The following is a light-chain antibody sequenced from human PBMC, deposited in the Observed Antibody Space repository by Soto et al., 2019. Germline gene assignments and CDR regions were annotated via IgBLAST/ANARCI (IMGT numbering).Light chain of an antibody. CDR1: QNIHGY. Sequence: DIQMTQSPSSLSASVGDRVTITCRASQNIHGYLNWYQQKPGKAPKLLIYKASSLESGVPSRFSGSGSGTEFTLTISSLQSEDFAVYYCQQSHNWPRTFGQGTKVDIK. V-gene: IGKV1-39*01. CDR2: KAS. J-gene: IGKJ1*01. CDR3: QQSHNWPRT.